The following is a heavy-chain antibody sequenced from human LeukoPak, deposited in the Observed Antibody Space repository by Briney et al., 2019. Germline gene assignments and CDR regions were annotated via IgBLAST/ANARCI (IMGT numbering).Heavy chain of an antibody. V-gene: IGHV1-46*01. J-gene: IGHJ5*02. Sequence: ASVKVSCKASGYTFTSYYMHWVRQAPGQGLEWMGIINPSGGSTSYAQKFQGRVTMTRDMSTSTDYMELSSLRSEETPVYFCARDNSVEETAWWFDPWGQGTLVTVSS. CDR2: INPSGGST. D-gene: IGHD2-21*02. CDR3: ARDNSVEETAWWFDP. CDR1: GYTFTSYY.